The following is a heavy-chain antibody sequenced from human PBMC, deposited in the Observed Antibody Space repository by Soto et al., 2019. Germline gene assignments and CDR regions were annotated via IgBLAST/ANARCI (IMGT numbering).Heavy chain of an antibody. V-gene: IGHV3-23*01. Sequence: EVQLLESGGGLVPPGGSLRLSCAASGCTFSSYAMSWVRQAPGEGLEWLAGITFRGDNTYYADSVKGRFTLSRDNSRNRLDLQMNSLKVEDTALYYCAKLGTMGVFDNWGQGTLLTVSS. D-gene: IGHD1-1*01. J-gene: IGHJ4*02. CDR2: ITFRGDNT. CDR1: GCTFSSYA. CDR3: AKLGTMGVFDN.